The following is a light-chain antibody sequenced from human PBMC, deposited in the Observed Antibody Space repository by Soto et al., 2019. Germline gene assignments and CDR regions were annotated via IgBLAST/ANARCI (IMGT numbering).Light chain of an antibody. J-gene: IGKJ4*01. CDR2: DAS. CDR3: QQYDDWLRLT. CDR1: QSVSDY. Sequence: PGERATLSCRAGQSVSDYLAWYQQKPGQPPRLLFFDASNRVTGVPARFSGSGSGTEFNLTISSLQSEDFAVYFCQQYDDWLRLTFGGGTKVDIK. V-gene: IGKV3D-15*01.